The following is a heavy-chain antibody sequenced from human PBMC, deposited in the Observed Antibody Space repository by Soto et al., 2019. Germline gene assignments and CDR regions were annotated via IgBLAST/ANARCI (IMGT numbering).Heavy chain of an antibody. CDR3: ARHHYYDSSGYLDY. J-gene: IGHJ4*02. CDR2: IWHDGSDK. Sequence: ESGGGVVQPGRSLRLSCAASGFTFSGYGMHWVRQAPGKGLEWVAVIWHDGSDKYYADSVKGRFTISRDNSKNTLYLQMNSLRAEDTAVYYCARHHYYDSSGYLDYWGQGTLVTVSS. CDR1: GFTFSGYG. D-gene: IGHD3-22*01. V-gene: IGHV3-33*01.